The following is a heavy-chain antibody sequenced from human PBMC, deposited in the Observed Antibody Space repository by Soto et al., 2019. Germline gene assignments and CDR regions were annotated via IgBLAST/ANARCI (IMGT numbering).Heavy chain of an antibody. V-gene: IGHV1-69*13. CDR1: GGTFSSYA. Sequence: SVKVSCKASGGTFSSYAISWVRQAPGQGLEWMGGIIPIFGTANYAQKFQGRVTITADESTSTAYMELSSLRSEDTAVYYCASLHYYDSSGYYFSAFDIWGQGTMVTVSS. D-gene: IGHD3-22*01. J-gene: IGHJ3*02. CDR3: ASLHYYDSSGYYFSAFDI. CDR2: IIPIFGTA.